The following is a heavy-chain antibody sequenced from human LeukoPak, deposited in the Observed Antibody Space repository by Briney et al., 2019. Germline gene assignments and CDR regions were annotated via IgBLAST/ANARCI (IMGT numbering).Heavy chain of an antibody. J-gene: IGHJ6*03. Sequence: SETLSLTCAVYGGSFSGYYWSWIRQPPRKGLEWIGEINHSGSTNYNPSLKSRVTISVDTSKNQFSLKLSSVTAADTAVYYCARGRRALWGYYYYMDVWGKGTTVTVSS. CDR1: GGSFSGYY. CDR2: INHSGST. D-gene: IGHD3-16*01. CDR3: ARGRRALWGYYYYMDV. V-gene: IGHV4-34*01.